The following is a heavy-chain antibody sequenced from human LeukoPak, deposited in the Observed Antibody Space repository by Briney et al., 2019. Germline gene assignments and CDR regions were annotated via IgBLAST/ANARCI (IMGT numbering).Heavy chain of an antibody. CDR1: GYTFTGYY. CDR3: ARDVGGYHSLFDY. Sequence: ASVKVSCKASGYTFTGYYVHWVRQAPGQGLGWMGWINPHSGGTNYAQKFQGRVTMTRDTSISTAYMELSRLRSDDTAIYYCARDVGGYHSLFDYWGQGTLVTVSS. J-gene: IGHJ4*02. V-gene: IGHV1-2*02. CDR2: INPHSGGT. D-gene: IGHD5-12*01.